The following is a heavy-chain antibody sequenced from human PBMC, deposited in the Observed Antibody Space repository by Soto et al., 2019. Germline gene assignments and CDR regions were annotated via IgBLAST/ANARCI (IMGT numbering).Heavy chain of an antibody. CDR2: ISYDGSNK. CDR3: AKVLRGGTVALDNAFDI. V-gene: IGHV3-30*18. J-gene: IGHJ3*02. CDR1: GFTFSSYG. D-gene: IGHD4-17*01. Sequence: PGGSLRLSCAASGFTFSSYGMHWVRQAPGKGLEWVAVISYDGSNKYYADSVKGRITISRDNSKNTLYLQMNSLRAEDTAVYYCAKVLRGGTVALDNAFDIWGQGTMVTVSS.